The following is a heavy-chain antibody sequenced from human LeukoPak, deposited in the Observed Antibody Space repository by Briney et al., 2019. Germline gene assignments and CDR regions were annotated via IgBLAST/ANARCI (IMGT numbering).Heavy chain of an antibody. CDR3: ARAPMVRGAHFDY. D-gene: IGHD3-10*01. CDR1: GGSISSYY. V-gene: IGHV4-59*01. J-gene: IGHJ4*02. Sequence: SETLSLTCTVSGGSISSYYWSWIRQPPGKGLEWIGYIYYSGSTNYNPSLKSRVTISVDTSKNQFSLKLSSVTAADTAVYYCARAPMVRGAHFDYWGQGTLVTVSS. CDR2: IYYSGST.